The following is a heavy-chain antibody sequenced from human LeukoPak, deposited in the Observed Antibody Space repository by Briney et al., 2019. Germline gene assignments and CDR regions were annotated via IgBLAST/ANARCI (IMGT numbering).Heavy chain of an antibody. J-gene: IGHJ4*02. CDR3: ARDTAVAGTGLDY. Sequence: GGSLRLSCAASGFSFSSYRMNWVRQAPGKGLEWVSSVSNSGDYIHYADSVKGRFTISRDNAKNSLYLQMNSLRAEDTAVYYCARDTAVAGTGLDYWGQGTLVTVSS. CDR1: GFSFSSYR. D-gene: IGHD6-19*01. CDR2: VSNSGDYI. V-gene: IGHV3-21*04.